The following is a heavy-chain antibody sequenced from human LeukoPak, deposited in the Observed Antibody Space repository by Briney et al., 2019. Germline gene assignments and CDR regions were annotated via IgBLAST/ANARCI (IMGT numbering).Heavy chain of an antibody. V-gene: IGHV3-21*01. CDR2: ISSTSRHI. Sequence: GGSLRLSCVASGLTFSIYSMNWVRQAPGKGLEWVSSISSTSRHIHYVDSVEGLFTISRDNTKNSLYLQMNSLRAEDTAVYYCARDVYGGNSADYFDNWGQGTLVTVSS. CDR1: GLTFSIYS. J-gene: IGHJ4*02. D-gene: IGHD4-23*01. CDR3: ARDVYGGNSADYFDN.